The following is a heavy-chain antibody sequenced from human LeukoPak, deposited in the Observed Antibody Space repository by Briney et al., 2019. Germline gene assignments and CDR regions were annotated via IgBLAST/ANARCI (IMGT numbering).Heavy chain of an antibody. V-gene: IGHV4-30-4*01. CDR3: ARRANLYCSGGSCYTSFDY. J-gene: IGHJ4*02. D-gene: IGHD2-15*01. Sequence: SETLSFTCTVSGGSISSGDYYWSWIRQPPGKGLEWIGYIYYSGSTYYNPSLKSRVTISVDTSKNQFSLKLSSVTAADTAVYYCARRANLYCSGGSCYTSFDYWGQGTLVTVSS. CDR2: IYYSGST. CDR1: GGSISSGDYY.